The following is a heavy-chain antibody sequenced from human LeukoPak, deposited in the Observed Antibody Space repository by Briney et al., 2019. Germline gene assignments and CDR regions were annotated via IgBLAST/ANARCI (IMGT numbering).Heavy chain of an antibody. CDR3: ARLAVVPAALDY. Sequence: SETLSLTCTVSGGSIGSDTYYWGWIRQPPGKGLEWIGNIYYTGSTYYNPSLKSRLTISVDTSKNQFSLKLSSVTAADTAVYYCARLAVVPAALDYWGQGTLVTVSS. CDR2: IYYTGST. CDR1: GGSIGSDTYY. V-gene: IGHV4-39*07. J-gene: IGHJ4*02. D-gene: IGHD2-2*01.